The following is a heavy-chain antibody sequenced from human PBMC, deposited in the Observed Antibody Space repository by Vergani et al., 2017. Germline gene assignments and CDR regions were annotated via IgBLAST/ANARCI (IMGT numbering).Heavy chain of an antibody. Sequence: QVQLVQSGAEVKKPGASVKVSCKASGYPFTSYYMHWVRQAPGQGLEWMGIINPSGGSTSYAQKFQGRVTMTRDTSISTAYMELSRLRSDDTAVYYCARGPGDDYVWGSYRYTDGGGVDYWGQGTLVTVSS. D-gene: IGHD3-16*02. J-gene: IGHJ4*02. CDR2: INPSGGST. V-gene: IGHV1-46*01. CDR3: ARGPGDDYVWGSYRYTDGGGVDY. CDR1: GYPFTSYY.